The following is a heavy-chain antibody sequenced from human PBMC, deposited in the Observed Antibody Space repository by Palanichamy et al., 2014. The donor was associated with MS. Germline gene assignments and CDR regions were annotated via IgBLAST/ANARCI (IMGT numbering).Heavy chain of an antibody. CDR2: IYYSGST. V-gene: IGHV4-39*01. J-gene: IGHJ3*02. D-gene: IGHD5-24*01. CDR3: AGLQRWLRTFDI. CDR1: GGSISSSSYY. Sequence: QLQLQESGPGLVKPSETLSLTCTVSGGSISSSSYYWGWIRQPPGKGLEWIGSIYYSGSTYYNPSLKSRVTISADTSKNQFSLKLSSVTAADTAVYYCAGLQRWLRTFDIWGQGTMVTVSS.